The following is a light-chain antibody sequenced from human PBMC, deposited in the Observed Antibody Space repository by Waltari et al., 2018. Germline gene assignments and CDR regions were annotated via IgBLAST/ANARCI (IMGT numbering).Light chain of an antibody. J-gene: IGLJ3*02. Sequence: QLVLTQSPSASASLGASVKLTCTLSSGYSSNVIAWLPQQPEKGPRSLMKVNSDGSHSKGDEIPDRFSGSSSGAERYLTISNLQSEDEADYYCQTGGHGTWVFGGGTKLTVL. V-gene: IGLV4-69*01. CDR3: QTGGHGTWV. CDR2: VNSDGSH. CDR1: SGYSSNV.